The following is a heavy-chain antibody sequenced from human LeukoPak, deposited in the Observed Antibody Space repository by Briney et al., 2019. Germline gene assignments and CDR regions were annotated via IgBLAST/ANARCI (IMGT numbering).Heavy chain of an antibody. CDR2: INPSGGST. J-gene: IGHJ3*02. Sequence: GASVKVSCKASGYTFTSYYMHWVRQPPGQGLEWMGIINPSGGSTSYAQKFQGRVTMTRDTSTSTVYMELSSLRSEDTAVYYCARTQNYYGSGSYYNGDDAFDIWGQGTMVTVSS. CDR3: ARTQNYYGSGSYYNGDDAFDI. CDR1: GYTFTSYY. D-gene: IGHD3-10*01. V-gene: IGHV1-46*01.